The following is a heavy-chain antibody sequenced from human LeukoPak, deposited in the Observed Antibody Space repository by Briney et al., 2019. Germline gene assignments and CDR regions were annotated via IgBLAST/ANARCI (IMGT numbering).Heavy chain of an antibody. CDR1: GGTFSSYA. Sequence: SVKVSCKASGGTFSSYAISWVRQAPGQGLEWMGRIIPILGIANYAQKFQGRVTITADKSTSTAYMELSSLRSEDTAVYYCARFEYYRYDSSGPPTIDAFDIWGQGTMVTVSS. V-gene: IGHV1-69*04. J-gene: IGHJ3*02. CDR3: ARFEYYRYDSSGPPTIDAFDI. D-gene: IGHD3-22*01. CDR2: IIPILGIA.